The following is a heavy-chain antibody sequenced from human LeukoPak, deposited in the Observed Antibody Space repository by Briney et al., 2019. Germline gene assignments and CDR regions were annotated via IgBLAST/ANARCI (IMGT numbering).Heavy chain of an antibody. J-gene: IGHJ6*02. CDR1: GFTFDDYA. Sequence: GRSLRLSCAASGFTFDDYAMHWVRQAPGKGLEWVSGISWNSGSIGYADSVKGRFTISRDNAKNSLYLQMNSLRAEDTALYYCAKGGIQLWLLDYYYGMDVWGQGTTVTVPS. CDR2: ISWNSGSI. D-gene: IGHD5-18*01. V-gene: IGHV3-9*01. CDR3: AKGGIQLWLLDYYYGMDV.